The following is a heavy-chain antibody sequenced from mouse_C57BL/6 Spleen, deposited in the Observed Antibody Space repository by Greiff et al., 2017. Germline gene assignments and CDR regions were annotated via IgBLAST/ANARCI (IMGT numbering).Heavy chain of an antibody. CDR1: GYTFTSYW. CDR3: ARGSANWAYYFDY. CDR2: IYPGSGST. D-gene: IGHD4-1*01. J-gene: IGHJ2*01. V-gene: IGHV1-55*01. Sequence: VQLQQPGAELVKPGASVKMSCKASGYTFTSYWITWVKQRPGQGLEWIGDIYPGSGSTNYNEKFKSKATLTVDTSSSTAYMQLSSLTSEDSAVYYCARGSANWAYYFDYWGQGTTLTVSS.